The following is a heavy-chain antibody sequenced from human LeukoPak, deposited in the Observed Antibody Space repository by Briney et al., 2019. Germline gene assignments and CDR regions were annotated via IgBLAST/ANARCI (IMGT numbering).Heavy chain of an antibody. CDR2: ISSSGSSI. Sequence: PGGSLRLSCAASGFSFSDYYMSWIRQAPGKGLEGVSYISSSGSSIYYADSVRGRFTMFRDNARNSPYLQMNRLRAEDTAVYYCARFGTGYGALDIWGQGTMVTVSS. V-gene: IGHV3-11*04. CDR1: GFSFSDYY. J-gene: IGHJ3*02. CDR3: ARFGTGYGALDI. D-gene: IGHD3/OR15-3a*01.